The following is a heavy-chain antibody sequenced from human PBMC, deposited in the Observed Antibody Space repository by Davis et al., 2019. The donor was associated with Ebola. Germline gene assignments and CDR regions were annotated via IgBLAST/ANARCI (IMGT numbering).Heavy chain of an antibody. CDR2: IKSKTDGGTT. V-gene: IGHV3-15*01. Sequence: GESLKISCAASGFTFSNAWMSWVRQAPGKGLEWVGRIKSKTDGGTTDYAAPVKGRFTISRDDSKNTLYLQMNSLKIEDTAVYYCATGTTVTAIHAFDIWGQGTMVTVSS. J-gene: IGHJ3*02. CDR3: ATGTTVTAIHAFDI. CDR1: GFTFSNAW. D-gene: IGHD2-21*02.